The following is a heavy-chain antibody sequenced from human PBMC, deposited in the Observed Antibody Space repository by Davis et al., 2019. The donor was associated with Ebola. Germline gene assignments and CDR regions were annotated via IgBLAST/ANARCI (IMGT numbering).Heavy chain of an antibody. CDR1: GGSISSSSYY. CDR2: IYYSGST. Sequence: MPSETLSLTCTVSGGSISSSSYYWGWIRQPPGKGLEWIGSIYYSGSTYYNPSLKSRVTISVDTSKNQFSLKLSSVTAADTAVYYCASTHLGELSLYGDWYFDLWGRGTLVTVSS. V-gene: IGHV4-39*07. D-gene: IGHD3-16*02. J-gene: IGHJ2*01. CDR3: ASTHLGELSLYGDWYFDL.